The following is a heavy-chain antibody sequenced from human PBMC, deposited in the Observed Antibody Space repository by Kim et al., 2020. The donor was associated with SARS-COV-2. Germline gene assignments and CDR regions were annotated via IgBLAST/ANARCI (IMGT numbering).Heavy chain of an antibody. CDR2: IYWDDDK. Sequence: SGPTLVKPTQTLTLTCSFSGFSLTTSGVGVGWVRQPPGKALEWLALIYWDDDKRYSLSLNSRLTITKDTSKNQVVLTMTDMDPVDTATYYCIHVFFRDFDIWGQGTMVTVSS. CDR3: IHVFFRDFDI. V-gene: IGHV2-5*02. CDR1: GFSLTTSGVG. D-gene: IGHD3-10*02. J-gene: IGHJ3*02.